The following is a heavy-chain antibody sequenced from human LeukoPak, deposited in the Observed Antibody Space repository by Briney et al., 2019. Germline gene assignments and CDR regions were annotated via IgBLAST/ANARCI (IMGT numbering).Heavy chain of an antibody. CDR3: ASSYYYASGSFEP. D-gene: IGHD3-10*01. V-gene: IGHV3-23*01. J-gene: IGHJ5*02. Sequence: GGSLRLSCAASGFTFSNHGMNWVRQAPRKGLEWVSGITPSGDITYYADSAKGRFTISRDNSKNTLYLQMNSLRAENRAVYYCASSYYYASGSFEPWGQGTLVTVSS. CDR2: ITPSGDIT. CDR1: GFTFSNHG.